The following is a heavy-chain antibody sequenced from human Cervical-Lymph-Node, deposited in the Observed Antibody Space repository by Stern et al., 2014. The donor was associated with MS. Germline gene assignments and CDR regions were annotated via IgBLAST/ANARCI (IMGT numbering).Heavy chain of an antibody. CDR2: IYPGDSDT. D-gene: IGHD6-6*01. Sequence: EVQLVESGAEVKKPRDSLKISCKGSGYTFSKNWIAWVRQMPGKGLEWMGIIYPGDSDTRYSPSFQGQVTMSADNSINTASLPRHSLKASDTAIYSCARPPPRRSSNDPNFGLDVWGQGTTVTVSS. CDR3: ARPPPRRSSNDPNFGLDV. CDR1: GYTFSKNW. J-gene: IGHJ6*02. V-gene: IGHV5-51*03.